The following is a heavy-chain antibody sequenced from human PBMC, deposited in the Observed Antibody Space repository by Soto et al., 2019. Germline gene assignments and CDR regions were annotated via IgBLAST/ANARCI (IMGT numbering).Heavy chain of an antibody. D-gene: IGHD6-19*01. V-gene: IGHV4-39*01. Sequence: PSETLSLTCTVSGDSINDAGYYWGWIRQAPGKGLEWIGSIHNSGSPSINPSLESRVTISVDTPKNQFSLELPSVTAADTAVYYCSTTIYSGGWSRDNWGQGTLVTVSS. CDR1: GDSINDAGYY. CDR3: STTIYSGGWSRDN. CDR2: IHNSGSP. J-gene: IGHJ4*02.